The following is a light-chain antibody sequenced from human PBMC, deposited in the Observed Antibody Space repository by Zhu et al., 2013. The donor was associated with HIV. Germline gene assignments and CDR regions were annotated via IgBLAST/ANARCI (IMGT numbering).Light chain of an antibody. CDR3: QNYKIAPLT. Sequence: DIVMTQSPLSLPVTPGEPASISCRSSQSLLHSNGYNYLDWYLQKPGQSPQLLIYLGSNRASGVPDRFSGSGSGTQFSLTIRNLQPDDVGTYFCQNYKIAPLTFGGGTKV. CDR1: QSLLHSNGYNY. CDR2: LGS. V-gene: IGKV2-28*01. J-gene: IGKJ4*01.